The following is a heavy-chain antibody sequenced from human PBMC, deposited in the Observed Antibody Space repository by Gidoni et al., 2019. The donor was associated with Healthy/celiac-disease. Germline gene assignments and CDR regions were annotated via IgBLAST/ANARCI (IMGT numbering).Heavy chain of an antibody. J-gene: IGHJ4*02. V-gene: IGHV1-18*04. CDR3: ARDRRYDSNLFDY. CDR1: GSTFTSYG. Sequence: QVQLVQSGAEVKKPGASVKVSCKASGSTFTSYGISWVRQAPGQGLEWMGWISVYNGNTNYAQKLQGRVTMTTDTSTSTAYVELRSLRSDDTAVYYCARDRRYDSNLFDYWGQGTLVTVSS. CDR2: ISVYNGNT. D-gene: IGHD5-12*01.